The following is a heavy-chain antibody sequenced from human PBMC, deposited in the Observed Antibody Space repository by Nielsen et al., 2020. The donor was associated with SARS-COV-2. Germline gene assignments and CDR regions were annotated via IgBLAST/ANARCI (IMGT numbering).Heavy chain of an antibody. Sequence: GGSLKLSCVASGFTFSDTFSNAWMSWVRQAPGKGLEWVGRIKSKNDGGTADYATPMKGRFTISRDDSKNTIYLQLNNLETDDTAIYYCSTVLRWEQQGETDYWGQGTLVTVSS. V-gene: IGHV3-15*05. D-gene: IGHD1-26*01. J-gene: IGHJ4*02. CDR3: STVLRWEQQGETDY. CDR1: GFTFSDTFSNAW. CDR2: IKSKNDGGTA.